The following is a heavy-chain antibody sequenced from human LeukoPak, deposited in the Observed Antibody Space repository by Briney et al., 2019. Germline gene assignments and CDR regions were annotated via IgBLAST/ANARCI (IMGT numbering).Heavy chain of an antibody. J-gene: IGHJ5*02. Sequence: PGRSLTLSCAASGFTFSSFGMHWVRQAPGKGLEWVAVIWYDASNKYYADSVKGRFTISRDSSKNTLYLHMNSLRDDDTAVYYCVRGVGVSRFNYLDPWGQGTLVIVSS. CDR2: IWYDASNK. V-gene: IGHV3-33*01. D-gene: IGHD1-7*01. CDR3: VRGVGVSRFNYLDP. CDR1: GFTFSSFG.